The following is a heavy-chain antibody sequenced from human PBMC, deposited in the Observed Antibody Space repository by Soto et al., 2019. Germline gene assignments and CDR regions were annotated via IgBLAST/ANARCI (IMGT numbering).Heavy chain of an antibody. CDR3: ARCWDYGDGGWFDP. CDR2: IKQDGSEK. V-gene: IGHV3-7*01. D-gene: IGHD4-17*01. J-gene: IGHJ5*02. CDR1: GFTFSSYW. Sequence: EVQLVESGGGLVQPGGSLRLSCAASGFTFSSYWMSWVRQAPGKGLEWVANIKQDGSEKYYVDSVKGRFTISRDNAKDPLYLQMNSLRAEDTAVYYCARCWDYGDGGWFDPWGQGTLDTVSS.